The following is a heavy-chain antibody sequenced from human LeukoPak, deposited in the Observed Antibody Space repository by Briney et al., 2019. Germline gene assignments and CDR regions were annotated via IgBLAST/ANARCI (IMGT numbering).Heavy chain of an antibody. CDR3: ARYYYDSSGYYPWYYYYYMDV. CDR1: GFTFSSYG. Sequence: PGGSLRLSCAASGFTFSSYGMNWVRQAPGKGLEWVSAISGSGGSTYYADSVKGRFTISRDNSKNTLYLQMNSLRAEDTAVYYCARYYYDSSGYYPWYYYYYMDVWGKGTTVTVSS. J-gene: IGHJ6*03. V-gene: IGHV3-23*01. D-gene: IGHD3-22*01. CDR2: ISGSGGST.